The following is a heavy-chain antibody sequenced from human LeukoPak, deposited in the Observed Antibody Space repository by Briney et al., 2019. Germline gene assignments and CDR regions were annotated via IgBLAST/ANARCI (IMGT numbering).Heavy chain of an antibody. Sequence: GGSLRLSCAASGFTLSSFSMHWVRQSPGRGLEYVSAINYKGGTTYYADSVKGRFTISRDNAKNSLYLQMNSLRVEDTAVYYCARGPRYNWNSNYFPFDYWGQGTLVTVSS. D-gene: IGHD1-7*01. CDR2: INYKGGTT. V-gene: IGHV3-64*02. CDR1: GFTLSSFS. CDR3: ARGPRYNWNSNYFPFDY. J-gene: IGHJ4*02.